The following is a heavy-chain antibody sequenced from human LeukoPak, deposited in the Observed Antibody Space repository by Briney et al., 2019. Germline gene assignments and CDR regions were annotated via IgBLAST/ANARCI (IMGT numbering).Heavy chain of an antibody. Sequence: GASVKVSCKASGYTFTSYDINWVRQAAGQGLEWMGWMNPNSGNTGYAQKFQGRVTMTRDTSISTAYMELSSLRSEDTAVYYCARGSYYYDRSGPSGDYWGQGTLVTVSS. D-gene: IGHD3-22*01. V-gene: IGHV1-8*01. CDR2: MNPNSGNT. CDR1: GYTFTSYD. CDR3: ARGSYYYDRSGPSGDY. J-gene: IGHJ4*02.